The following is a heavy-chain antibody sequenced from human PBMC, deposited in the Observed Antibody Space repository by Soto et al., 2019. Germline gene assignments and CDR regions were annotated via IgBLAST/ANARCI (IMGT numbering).Heavy chain of an antibody. CDR3: ARANDFNAFDI. V-gene: IGHV3-53*04. CDR2: IYRGGTT. Sequence: EEQLVESGGDLVQPGGSLRLSCVASGFSVSSGYMNWVRQAPGKGPEWVSVIYRGGTTYEADFVKGRFTISRHDSKNTLYLQMNSLRAEDPAVYHCARANDFNAFDIWGPGTMVTVSS. CDR1: GFSVSSGY. J-gene: IGHJ3*02. D-gene: IGHD1-1*01.